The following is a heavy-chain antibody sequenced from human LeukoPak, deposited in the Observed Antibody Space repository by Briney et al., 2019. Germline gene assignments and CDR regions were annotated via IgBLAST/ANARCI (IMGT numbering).Heavy chain of an antibody. CDR1: GFTSSRNS. D-gene: IGHD4-17*01. CDR3: ARDDYGVDDALDI. J-gene: IGHJ3*02. Sequence: GGSLRLSCAVSGFTASGFTSSRNSMSWVRQAPGKGLDWVASIREDGSEKYYVDSVKGRFTISRDNAKNSLYLQMDSLRDEDTAVYYCARDDYGVDDALDIWGQGTMVTVSS. V-gene: IGHV3-7*01. CDR2: IREDGSEK.